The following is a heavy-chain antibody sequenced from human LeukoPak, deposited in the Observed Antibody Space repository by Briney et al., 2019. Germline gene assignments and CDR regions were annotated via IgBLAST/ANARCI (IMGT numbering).Heavy chain of an antibody. CDR2: ISAYNGNT. Sequence: ASVKVSCKASGYTFTSYGISWVRQAPGQGLEWMGWISAYNGNTNYAQKLQGRVTMTTDTSTGTAYMELRSLRSDDTAVYYCAMKAVPRPRLYDAFDFWGQGTVVTVSS. D-gene: IGHD2-2*02. CDR1: GYTFTSYG. J-gene: IGHJ3*01. CDR3: AMKAVPRPRLYDAFDF. V-gene: IGHV1-18*01.